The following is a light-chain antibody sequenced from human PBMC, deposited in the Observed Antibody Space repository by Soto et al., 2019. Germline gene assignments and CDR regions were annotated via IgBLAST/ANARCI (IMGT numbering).Light chain of an antibody. CDR2: RNN. V-gene: IGLV1-47*01. CDR3: ATWDDRVVGTV. CDR1: RSNIGRNY. J-gene: IGLJ3*02. Sequence: QSVLTQPPSASATPGQRVTVSCSGSRSNIGRNYVYWYQQLPGTAPKVLIYRNNQRPSGVPDRFSGSKSATSASLAISGLRSEDEADYYCATWDDRVVGTVFGGGTKLTVL.